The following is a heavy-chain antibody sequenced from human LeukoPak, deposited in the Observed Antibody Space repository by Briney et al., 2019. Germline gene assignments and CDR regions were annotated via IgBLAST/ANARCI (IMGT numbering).Heavy chain of an antibody. CDR3: ARDSVYSGSSLDY. V-gene: IGHV4-30-4*07. Sequence: PSQTLSLTCAVSGDSISSGGYSWSWTRQLPGKGLEWIGYIYYSGSTYYNPSLKSRVTISVDTSKNQFSLKLSSVTAADTAVYYCARDSVYSGSSLDYWGQGALVTVSS. CDR1: GDSISSGGYS. CDR2: IYYSGST. D-gene: IGHD1-26*01. J-gene: IGHJ4*02.